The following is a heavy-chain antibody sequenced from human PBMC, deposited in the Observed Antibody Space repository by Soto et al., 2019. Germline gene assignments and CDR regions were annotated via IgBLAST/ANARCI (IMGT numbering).Heavy chain of an antibody. CDR2: ISSSSTTI. J-gene: IGHJ6*02. CDR3: VRDWTYCSGGTCYYGMDV. V-gene: IGHV3-48*02. CDR1: GFSFSAYR. Sequence: PAGTLSLSCAASGFSFSAYRMNWIRQAPGKGLEWVSYISSSSTTIYYAASVKGRFTISGDNAQNSLFLQMNSLRDEDTAVYYCVRDWTYCSGGTCYYGMDVWGRGTTVTVSS. D-gene: IGHD2-15*01.